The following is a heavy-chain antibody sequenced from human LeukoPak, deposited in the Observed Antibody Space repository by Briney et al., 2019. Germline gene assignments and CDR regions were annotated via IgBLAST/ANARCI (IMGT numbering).Heavy chain of an antibody. V-gene: IGHV3-74*01. CDR1: GFTFSNYW. D-gene: IGHD3-22*01. Sequence: GGSLRLSCAASGFTFSNYWMHWVRHAPGKGLVWVSHISRDGSTTSYADSVKGRFTISRDNAKNTLYLQMNSLRAEDTAVYYCAKGRYYDSRAYYSLDYFDYWGQGALVTVSS. CDR3: AKGRYYDSRAYYSLDYFDY. J-gene: IGHJ4*02. CDR2: ISRDGSTT.